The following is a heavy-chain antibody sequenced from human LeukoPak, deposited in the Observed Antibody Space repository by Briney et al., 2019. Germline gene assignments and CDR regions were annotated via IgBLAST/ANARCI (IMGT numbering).Heavy chain of an antibody. V-gene: IGHV1-46*01. D-gene: IGHD1-26*01. CDR3: ARVSGSYWTGDWFDP. Sequence: GASVKVSCKASGYTFTSYYMHWVRQAAGQGLEWMGIINPSGGSTSYAQKFQGRVTMTRDTSTSTVYMELSSLRSEDTAVYYCARVSGSYWTGDWFDPWGQGTLVTVSS. CDR2: INPSGGST. CDR1: GYTFTSYY. J-gene: IGHJ5*02.